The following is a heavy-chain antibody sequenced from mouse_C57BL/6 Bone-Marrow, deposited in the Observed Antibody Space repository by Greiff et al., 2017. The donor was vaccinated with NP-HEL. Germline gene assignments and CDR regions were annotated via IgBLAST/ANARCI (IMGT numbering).Heavy chain of an antibody. V-gene: IGHV1-59*01. CDR1: GYTFTSYW. J-gene: IGHJ2*01. CDR2: IDPSDSYT. CDR3: ARRMG. Sequence: QVQLQQPGAELVRPGTSVKLSCKASGYTFTSYWMHWVKQRPGQGLEWIGVIDPSDSYTNYNQKFKGKATLTVDTSSSTAYMQLSSLTSEDSAVYYCARRMGWGQGTTLTVSS.